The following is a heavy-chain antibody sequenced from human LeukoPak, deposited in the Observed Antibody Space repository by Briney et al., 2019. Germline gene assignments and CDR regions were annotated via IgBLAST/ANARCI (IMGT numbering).Heavy chain of an antibody. CDR1: GFTFDDYA. CDR3: AKAGGSGSYYYYYYMDV. Sequence: GRSLRLSCAASGFTFDDYAMHWVRQAPGKGLEWVSGISWNSGSIGYADSVKGRFTISRDNAKNSLYLQMNSLRAEDTALYYCAKAGGSGSYYYYYYMDVWGKGTTVTISS. D-gene: IGHD3-10*01. CDR2: ISWNSGSI. J-gene: IGHJ6*03. V-gene: IGHV3-9*01.